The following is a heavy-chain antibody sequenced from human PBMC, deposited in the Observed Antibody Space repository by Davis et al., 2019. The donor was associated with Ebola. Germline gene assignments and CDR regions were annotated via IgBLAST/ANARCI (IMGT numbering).Heavy chain of an antibody. V-gene: IGHV1-46*01. CDR3: AREGGRYYDSSGYVFDI. D-gene: IGHD3-22*01. CDR1: GYRFTSYY. J-gene: IGHJ3*02. Sequence: ASVKVSCKAPGYRFTSYYMHWVRQAPGQGLEWMGIINPITGGTSYAQNFQVRVNTTRDTSTSTVYMELSSLRSEDTAVYYCAREGGRYYDSSGYVFDIWGQGTMVKVSS. CDR2: INPITGGT.